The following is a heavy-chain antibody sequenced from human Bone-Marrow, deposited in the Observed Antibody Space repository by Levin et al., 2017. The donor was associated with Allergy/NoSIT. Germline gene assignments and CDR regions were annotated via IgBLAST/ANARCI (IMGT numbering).Heavy chain of an antibody. D-gene: IGHD1-26*01. CDR2: IYYSGST. Sequence: ESLKISCTVSDGSISSSSYYWGWIRQPPGKGLEWIGSIYYSGSTYYNPSLKSRVTISVDTSKNQFSLKLSSVTAADTAVYYCARHVGSYYGPGTFDVWGQGTMVTVSS. V-gene: IGHV4-39*01. CDR1: DGSISSSSYY. J-gene: IGHJ3*01. CDR3: ARHVGSYYGPGTFDV.